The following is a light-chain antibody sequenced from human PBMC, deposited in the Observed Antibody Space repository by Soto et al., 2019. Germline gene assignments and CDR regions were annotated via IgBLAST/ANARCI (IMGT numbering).Light chain of an antibody. CDR1: QSISRW. CDR3: QHYDTPFT. CDR2: DAS. V-gene: IGKV1-5*01. J-gene: IGKJ3*01. Sequence: DIQATQSPSNLSASFGDRLTITCRASQSISRWLAWYQQKPGKAPQALIYDASSLKSGVPSRFSGNGSGTEFTLTISRIEPEEFALYYCQHYDTPFTFGPGTKLEIK.